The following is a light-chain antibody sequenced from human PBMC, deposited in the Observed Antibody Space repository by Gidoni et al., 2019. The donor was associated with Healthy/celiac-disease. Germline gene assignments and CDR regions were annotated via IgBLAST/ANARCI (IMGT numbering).Light chain of an antibody. CDR2: YVS. CDR3: CSYAGSYTWV. V-gene: IGLV2-11*01. CDR1: SGDVGGYNY. J-gene: IGLJ2*01. Sequence: QSALTQPRSVSGSPGQSVTISCTGTSGDVGGYNYVSWYQQHPGKAPKLMIYYVSKRPSGVPDRFSGSKSGNTASLTISGLQAEDEADYYCCSYAGSYTWVFGGGTKLTVL.